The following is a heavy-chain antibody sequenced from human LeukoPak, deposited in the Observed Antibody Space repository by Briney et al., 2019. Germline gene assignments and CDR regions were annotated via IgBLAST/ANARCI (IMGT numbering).Heavy chain of an antibody. Sequence: GESLKISCQGSGYSFTSYWIGWVRQMPGKGLEWMGIIYPGDSDTRYSPSFQGQVTISADKSISTAYLQWSSLKASDTAMYYCARPSYSSSRYYYYGMDVWGQGTTVTVSS. CDR2: IYPGDSDT. CDR3: ARPSYSSSRYYYYGMDV. D-gene: IGHD6-6*01. CDR1: GYSFTSYW. V-gene: IGHV5-51*01. J-gene: IGHJ6*02.